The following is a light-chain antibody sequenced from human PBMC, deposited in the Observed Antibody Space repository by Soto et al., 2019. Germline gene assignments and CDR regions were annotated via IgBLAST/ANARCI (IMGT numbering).Light chain of an antibody. CDR2: SNN. CDR1: SSNIGSNT. Sequence: QSVLTQPPSASGTPGQRVTISCSGSSSNIGSNTVNWYQQLPGTAPKLLIYSNNQRPSGVPDRFSGSKSGTSASLAISGLQSEDEADYYCAAWDDSLNGHVFGPGTQLTVL. CDR3: AAWDDSLNGHV. J-gene: IGLJ7*01. V-gene: IGLV1-44*01.